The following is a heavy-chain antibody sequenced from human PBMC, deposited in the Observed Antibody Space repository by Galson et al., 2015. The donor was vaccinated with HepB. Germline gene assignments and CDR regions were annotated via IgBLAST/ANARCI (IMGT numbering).Heavy chain of an antibody. CDR1: GGTFSSYA. J-gene: IGHJ3*02. CDR2: IIPIFGTA. Sequence: SVKVSCKASGGTFSSYAISWVRQAPGQGLEWMGGIIPIFGTANYAQKFQGRVTITADESTSTAYMELSSLRTEDTAVYYCARPLSSNDAFDIWGQGTMVTVSS. V-gene: IGHV1-69*13. CDR3: ARPLSSNDAFDI.